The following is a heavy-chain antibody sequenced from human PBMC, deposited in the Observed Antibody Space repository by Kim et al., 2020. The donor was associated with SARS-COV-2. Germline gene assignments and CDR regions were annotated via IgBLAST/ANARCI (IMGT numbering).Heavy chain of an antibody. Sequence: ASVKVSCKASGYTFNNYGVTWLRQVPGQGLEWMGWTNTYKGNANYAQKFQGRVTMTANTSTSTAYMELRSLRSDDTAVYYCARARSLRDVSYEMDDWG. CDR1: GYTFNNYG. CDR2: TNTYKGNA. CDR3: ARARSLRDVSYEMDD. V-gene: IGHV1-18*01. D-gene: IGHD3-22*01. J-gene: IGHJ6*01.